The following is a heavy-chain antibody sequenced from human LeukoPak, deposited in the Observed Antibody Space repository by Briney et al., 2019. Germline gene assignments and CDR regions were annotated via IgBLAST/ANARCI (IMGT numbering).Heavy chain of an antibody. CDR2: INPNSGGT. CDR1: GYTFTAYY. CDR3: ARGYYGSGSYYSGDRVDF. J-gene: IGHJ4*02. Sequence: GASVKASCKASGYTFTAYYMHWVRQAPGQGLEWMGWINPNSGGTNHAQNFQGRVTMTRDTSISTAYMELSRLRSDDTAVYYCARGYYGSGSYYSGDRVDFWGQGTLVTVSS. V-gene: IGHV1-2*02. D-gene: IGHD3-10*01.